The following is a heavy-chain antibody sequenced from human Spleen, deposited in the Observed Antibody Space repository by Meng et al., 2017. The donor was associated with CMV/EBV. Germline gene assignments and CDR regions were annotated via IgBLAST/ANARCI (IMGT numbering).Heavy chain of an antibody. J-gene: IGHJ4*02. CDR1: GGTFRSYA. V-gene: IGHV1-69*05. Sequence: SVKVSCKASGGTFRSYAISWVRQAPGQGLEWMGGIIPIFGTTNYAQKFQGRVTITTDESMTTAYMELSSLRSEDTAVYYCARDYWGSYEYWGQGALVTVSS. CDR2: IIPIFGTT. D-gene: IGHD1-26*01. CDR3: ARDYWGSYEY.